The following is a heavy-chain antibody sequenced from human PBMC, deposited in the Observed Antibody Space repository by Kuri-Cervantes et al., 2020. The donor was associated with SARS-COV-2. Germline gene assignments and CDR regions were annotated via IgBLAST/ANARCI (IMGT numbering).Heavy chain of an antibody. V-gene: IGHV3-23*01. CDR3: AKDYASMPPTKVSIDD. CDR2: IKKNGRVT. D-gene: IGHD2/OR15-2a*01. J-gene: IGHJ4*02. CDR1: GFTFDNYA. Sequence: GGFRRPPGEAPGFTFDNYAMTWFRQAPGKGLEWVSTIKKNGRVTFYGDSVKGRFTIYRDSSENNLYLQIHSLRAEDTALYYCAKDYASMPPTKVSIDDWGQGTLVTVSS.